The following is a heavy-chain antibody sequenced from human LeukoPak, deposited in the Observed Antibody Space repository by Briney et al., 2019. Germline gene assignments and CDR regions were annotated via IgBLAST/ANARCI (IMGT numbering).Heavy chain of an antibody. D-gene: IGHD2-15*01. Sequence: PGGSLRLSCEASGFTFSDYAMHWVRQAPGKGLEYVSAVSSNGGYTYYSSSVKGRFTISRDNSKNTLFLQMGSLRAEDMAVYFCARMGGFCSGNTCYSPYSYYMDVWGKGTTVTVSS. CDR3: ARMGGFCSGNTCYSPYSYYMDV. CDR1: GFTFSDYA. V-gene: IGHV3-64*01. J-gene: IGHJ6*03. CDR2: VSSNGGYT.